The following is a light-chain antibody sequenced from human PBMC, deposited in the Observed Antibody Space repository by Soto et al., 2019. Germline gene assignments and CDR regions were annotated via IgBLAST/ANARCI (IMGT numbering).Light chain of an antibody. CDR1: QSVSNN. CDR3: QQYNYWPIT. J-gene: IGKJ5*01. V-gene: IGKV3-15*01. Sequence: EIVLTQSPGTLSLSPGEIATLSCRASQSVSNNYLAWYQQKPGQGPRLLIYGASTRATGIPARFSGSGSETDFTLTVSSLRSEDSAVYYCQQYNYWPITFGQGTRLEIK. CDR2: GAS.